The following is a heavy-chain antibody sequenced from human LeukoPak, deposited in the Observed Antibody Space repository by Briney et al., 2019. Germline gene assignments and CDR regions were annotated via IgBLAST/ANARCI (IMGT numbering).Heavy chain of an antibody. CDR1: GGSISSYY. CDR3: ARAGYSSGWYSPWWFDP. J-gene: IGHJ5*02. Sequence: SETLSLTCTVSGGSISSYYWSWIRQPPGKGLEWMGYIYYSGSTNYNPSLKSRVTISVDTSKNQFSLKLSSVTAADTAVYYCARAGYSSGWYSPWWFDPWGQGTLVTVSS. CDR2: IYYSGST. V-gene: IGHV4-59*01. D-gene: IGHD6-19*01.